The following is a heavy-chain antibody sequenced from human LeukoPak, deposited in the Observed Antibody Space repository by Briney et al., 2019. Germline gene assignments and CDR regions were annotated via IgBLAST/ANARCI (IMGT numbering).Heavy chain of an antibody. J-gene: IGHJ6*03. D-gene: IGHD3-3*01. Sequence: GGSLRLSCAASGFIFSSYWMSWVRQAPGKGLEWVANINQDGSEKYYVDSVKGRFTISRDSAKNSLFLQMNSLRADDTAVYYCARDHAFSYYYYYMDVWGKGTTVTISS. V-gene: IGHV3-7*01. CDR3: ARDHAFSYYYYYMDV. CDR2: INQDGSEK. CDR1: GFIFSSYW.